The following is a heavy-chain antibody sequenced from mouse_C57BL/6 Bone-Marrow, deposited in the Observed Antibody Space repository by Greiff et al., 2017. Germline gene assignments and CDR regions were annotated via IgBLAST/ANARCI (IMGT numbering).Heavy chain of an antibody. D-gene: IGHD4-1*01. CDR1: GYTFTSYW. Sequence: VQLQQPGAELVKPGASVKMSCKASGYTFTSYWITWVKQRPGQGLEWIGDIYPGSGSTNYNEKFKSKATLTVDTSSSTAYMQLSSLTSEDSAVYYCARDWDGFYYFDYWGQGTTLTVSS. V-gene: IGHV1-55*01. CDR2: IYPGSGST. CDR3: ARDWDGFYYFDY. J-gene: IGHJ2*01.